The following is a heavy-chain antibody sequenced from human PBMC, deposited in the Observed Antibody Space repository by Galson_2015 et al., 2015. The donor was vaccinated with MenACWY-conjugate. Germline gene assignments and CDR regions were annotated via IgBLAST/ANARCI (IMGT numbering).Heavy chain of an antibody. CDR1: GYSFTSYW. CDR2: IDPSDSYT. J-gene: IGHJ6*02. V-gene: IGHV5-10-1*01. CDR3: ARFLLGVAATDYYYYGMDV. Sequence: QSGAEVKKPGESLRISCKGSGYSFTSYWISWVRQMPGKGLEWMGRIDPSDSYTNYSPSFQGHVTISADKSISTAYLQWSSLKASDTAMYYCARFLLGVAATDYYYYGMDVWGQGTTVTVSS. D-gene: IGHD2-15*01.